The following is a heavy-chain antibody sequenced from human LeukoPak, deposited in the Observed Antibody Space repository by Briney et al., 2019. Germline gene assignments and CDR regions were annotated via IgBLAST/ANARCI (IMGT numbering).Heavy chain of an antibody. CDR2: INHSGST. Sequence: SETLSLTCAVYGGSFSGYYRSWIRQPPGKGLEWIGEINHSGSTNYNPSLKSRVTISVDTSKNQFSLKLSSVTAADTAVYYCARYDSSGYYYVQYFQHWGQGTLVTVSS. D-gene: IGHD3-22*01. V-gene: IGHV4-34*01. J-gene: IGHJ1*01. CDR3: ARYDSSGYYYVQYFQH. CDR1: GGSFSGYY.